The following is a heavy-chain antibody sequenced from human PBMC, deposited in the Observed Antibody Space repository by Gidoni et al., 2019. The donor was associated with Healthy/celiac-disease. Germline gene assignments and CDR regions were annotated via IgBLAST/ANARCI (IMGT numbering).Heavy chain of an antibody. V-gene: IGHV4-59*08. Sequence: QVQLQASGTGLVQPSETLSLTCTVAGGSLSSYYWSWIRQPPGKGLEWIGYLYYSGSTNYNPSLKSRVTISVDTSKNQFSLKLSSVTAADTAVYYCARLIAAAGSNWFDPWGQGTLVTVSS. J-gene: IGHJ5*02. CDR3: ARLIAAAGSNWFDP. CDR1: GGSLSSYY. CDR2: LYYSGST. D-gene: IGHD6-13*01.